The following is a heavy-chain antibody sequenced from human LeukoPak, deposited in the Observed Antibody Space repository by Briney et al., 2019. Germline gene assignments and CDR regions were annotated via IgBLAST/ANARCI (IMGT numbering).Heavy chain of an antibody. V-gene: IGHV3-21*01. CDR3: ARATYCSSTSCYKGNAFDI. J-gene: IGHJ3*02. D-gene: IGHD2-2*02. CDR2: ISSSNSYI. CDR1: GFTFSSYS. Sequence: PGGSLRLSCAASGFTFSSYSMNWVRQAPGKGLEWVSSISSSNSYIYYADSVKGRFTISRDNAKNSLYLQMNSLRAEDTAVYYCARATYCSSTSCYKGNAFDIWGQGTMVTVSS.